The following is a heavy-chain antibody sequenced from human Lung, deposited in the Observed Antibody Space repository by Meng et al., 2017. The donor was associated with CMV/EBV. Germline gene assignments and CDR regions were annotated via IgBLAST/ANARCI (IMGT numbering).Heavy chain of an antibody. J-gene: IGHJ4*02. Sequence: QVHLQESGPGLVKPSEPLSLTCSVSGVSISGFYWSWIRQPAGKGLEWIGRIYINGDTNYNPSLKSRVTISKDTSKNQISLRLTSVTAADTAIYYCATGSGDFDHWGRGTLVTVSS. CDR2: IYINGDT. V-gene: IGHV4-4*07. CDR3: ATGSGDFDH. CDR1: GVSISGFY. D-gene: IGHD1-26*01.